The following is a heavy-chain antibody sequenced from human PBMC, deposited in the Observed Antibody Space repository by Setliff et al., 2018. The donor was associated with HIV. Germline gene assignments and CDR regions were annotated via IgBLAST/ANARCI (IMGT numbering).Heavy chain of an antibody. V-gene: IGHV3-11*04. D-gene: IGHD5-12*01. CDR1: GFTFSDYY. J-gene: IGHJ2*01. CDR3: ARVPVTATITYWYFDL. Sequence: ASGFTFSDYYMSWIRQAPGKGLEWISYISRGGRTKYYADSVKGRFTISRDNAKNSLYLQMNSLRAEDTTIYYCARVPVTATITYWYFDLWGRGTLVTVSS. CDR2: ISRGGRTK.